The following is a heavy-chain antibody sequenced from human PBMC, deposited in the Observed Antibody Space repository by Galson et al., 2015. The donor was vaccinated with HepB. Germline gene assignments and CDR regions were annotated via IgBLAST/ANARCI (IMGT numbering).Heavy chain of an antibody. V-gene: IGHV3-48*01. Sequence: SLRLSCAASGFTFSSYSMNWVRQAPGKGLEWVSYISSSSSTIYYADSVKGRFTISRDNAKNSLYLQMNSLRAEDTAVYYCARDAQYYYDSSGYYRGKFDYWGQGTLVTVSS. CDR2: ISSSSSTI. CDR3: ARDAQYYYDSSGYYRGKFDY. J-gene: IGHJ4*02. CDR1: GFTFSSYS. D-gene: IGHD3-22*01.